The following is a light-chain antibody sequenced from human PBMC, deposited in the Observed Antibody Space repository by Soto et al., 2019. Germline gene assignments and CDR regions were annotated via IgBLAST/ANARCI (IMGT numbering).Light chain of an antibody. V-gene: IGKV3-20*01. CDR1: QSVRNNY. Sequence: EIVLTQSPATLSVSPGDRATLSCRASQSVRNNYLAWYQQRPGQAPRLLIYAASSRATGIPDRFSGSGSGTDFTLTISRLEPEDFAVYYCQQYGTSPRTFGQGTKVDI. J-gene: IGKJ1*01. CDR2: AAS. CDR3: QQYGTSPRT.